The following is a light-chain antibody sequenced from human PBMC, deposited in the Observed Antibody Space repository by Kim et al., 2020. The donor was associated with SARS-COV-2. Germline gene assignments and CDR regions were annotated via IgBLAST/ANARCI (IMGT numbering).Light chain of an antibody. V-gene: IGLV3-19*01. CDR2: AKN. CDR3: NSRDSSGNHFV. Sequence: SSELTQDPAVSVALGQTVRITCQGDSLRSYYASWYQQKSGQAPVLVMYAKNNRPSGIPDRFFGSSSGNTASLTITGAQAEDEADYYCNSRDSSGNHFVFGTGTKVTVL. J-gene: IGLJ1*01. CDR1: SLRSYY.